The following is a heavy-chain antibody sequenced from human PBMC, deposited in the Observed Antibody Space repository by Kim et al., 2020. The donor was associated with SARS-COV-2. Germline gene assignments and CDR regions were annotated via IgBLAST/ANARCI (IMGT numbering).Heavy chain of an antibody. CDR3: AREDDLHDAFDI. CDR1: GGSISSGAYS. Sequence: SETLSLTCAVSGGSISSGAYSLSWIRQPPGKGLEWIGYIYHSGSTYYNPSLKSRVTKSVDRSKNQLSLKLSSVTAADTAVYYCAREDDLHDAFDIWGQGTMVTVSS. J-gene: IGHJ3*02. V-gene: IGHV4-30-2*01. CDR2: IYHSGST.